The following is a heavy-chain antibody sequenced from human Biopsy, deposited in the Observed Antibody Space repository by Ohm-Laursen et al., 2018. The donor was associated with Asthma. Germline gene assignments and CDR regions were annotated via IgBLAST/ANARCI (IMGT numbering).Heavy chain of an antibody. V-gene: IGHV3-53*01. J-gene: IGHJ3*02. CDR1: GFTVSTNG. CDR2: IYSGGGT. Sequence: SLRLSCAASGFTVSTNGMSWVRQPPGKGLEWVSVIYSGGGTYYADSVQCRVTISRDNSKNTLSLQMNSLRAEDTAVYYCARAYGGSFFSGSFDIWGQGTMVTVSS. CDR3: ARAYGGSFFSGSFDI. D-gene: IGHD4-23*01.